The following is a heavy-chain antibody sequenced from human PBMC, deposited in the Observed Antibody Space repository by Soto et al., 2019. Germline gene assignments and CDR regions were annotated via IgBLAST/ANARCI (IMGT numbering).Heavy chain of an antibody. V-gene: IGHV3-21*01. CDR1: GFTFSSYS. CDR3: AAMQDYYYYYGMDV. Sequence: EVQLVESGGGLVKPGGSLRLSCAASGFTFSSYSMNWVRQAPGKGLEWVSSISSSSSYIYYADSVKGRFTISRDNAKNSLYLQMNSLRAEDTAVYYCAAMQDYYYYYGMDVWGQGTTVTVSS. CDR2: ISSSSSYI. J-gene: IGHJ6*02.